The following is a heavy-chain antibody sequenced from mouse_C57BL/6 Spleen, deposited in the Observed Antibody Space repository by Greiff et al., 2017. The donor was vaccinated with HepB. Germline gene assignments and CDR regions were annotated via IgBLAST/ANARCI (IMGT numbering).Heavy chain of an antibody. V-gene: IGHV1-76*01. D-gene: IGHD2-3*01. CDR2: IYPGSGNT. CDR1: GYTFTDYY. Sequence: QVQLQQSGAELVRPGASVKLSCKASGYTFTDYYINWVKQRPGQGLEWIARIYPGSGNTYYNEKFKGKATLTAEKSSSTAYMQLSSLTSEDSAVYFCARDEGWLLPFAYWGQGTLVTVSA. CDR3: ARDEGWLLPFAY. J-gene: IGHJ3*01.